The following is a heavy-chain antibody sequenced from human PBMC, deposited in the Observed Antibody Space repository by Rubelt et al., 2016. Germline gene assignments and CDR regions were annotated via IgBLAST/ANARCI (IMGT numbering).Heavy chain of an antibody. CDR2: INHSGLA. D-gene: IGHD1-26*01. J-gene: IGHJ4*02. Sequence: QVQQQQWGPRLLKASETLSLTCDVYDGSIRTYHWSWIRQSPGKGLEWIGEINHSGLADYSPSPPRRLTISIDQSRRVFTLSLGAVSAADAALYLCARGIDAAWEVHERWGQGVLVTVSS. CDR3: ARGIDAAWEVHER. V-gene: IGHV4-34*01. CDR1: DGSIRTYH.